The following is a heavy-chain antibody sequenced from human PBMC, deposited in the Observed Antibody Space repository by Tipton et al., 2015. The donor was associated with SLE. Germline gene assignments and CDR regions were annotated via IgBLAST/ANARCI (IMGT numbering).Heavy chain of an antibody. J-gene: IGHJ4*02. D-gene: IGHD3-3*01. CDR1: GYTFTTYG. CDR2: ISAYNGNT. V-gene: IGHV1-18*01. Sequence: QLVQSGAEVKKPGASVRVSCKASGYTFTTYGITWVRQVAGQGLEWMGWISAYNGNTNYAQKFKGRVTMTTDASTDTAYMELRSLRSDDTAVYYCARGYDFWSGFLDYWGQGTLVTVSS. CDR3: ARGYDFWSGFLDY.